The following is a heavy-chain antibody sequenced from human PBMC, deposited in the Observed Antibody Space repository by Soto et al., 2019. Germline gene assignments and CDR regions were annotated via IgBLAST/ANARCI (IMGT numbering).Heavy chain of an antibody. J-gene: IGHJ4*02. V-gene: IGHV2-26*01. CDR2: IFSNDAK. D-gene: IGHD3-10*01. CDR3: ARIRGWGWLGPNDY. Sequence: QVTLKESGPVLVTPTETLTLTCTVSVFSLSNARMSVSWIRQPPRKALEWLAHIFSNDAKSYSASLKSRLTISKDTSKSQVVLTMTNMDPVDTATYYWARIRGWGWLGPNDYWGQGTLVTVSS. CDR1: VFSLSNARMS.